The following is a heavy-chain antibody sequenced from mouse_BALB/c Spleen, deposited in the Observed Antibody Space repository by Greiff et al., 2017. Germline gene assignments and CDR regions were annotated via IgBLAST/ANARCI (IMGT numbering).Heavy chain of an antibody. Sequence: QVQLQQSGAELARPGASVKLSCKASGYTFTSYWMQWVKQRPGQGLEWIGAIYPGDGDTRYTQKFKGKATLTADKSSSTAYMQLSSLASEDSAVYYCASGYDPFAYWGQGTLVTVSA. CDR3: ASGYDPFAY. J-gene: IGHJ3*01. CDR1: GYTFTSYW. D-gene: IGHD2-14*01. V-gene: IGHV1-87*01. CDR2: IYPGDGDT.